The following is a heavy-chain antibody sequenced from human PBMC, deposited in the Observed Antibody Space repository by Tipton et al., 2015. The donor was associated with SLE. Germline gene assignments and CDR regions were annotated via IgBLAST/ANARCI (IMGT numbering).Heavy chain of an antibody. D-gene: IGHD4-17*01. Sequence: TLSLTCIVSGASISGYFWSWIRQPPGKGLEWIGYIHDTGSSNYNPSLQSRVSGSIDTSKNQLSLKLTSVTAADTAVYYCARVDGAYDQYYLDYWGQGTLVTVSS. J-gene: IGHJ4*02. CDR3: ARVDGAYDQYYLDY. CDR2: IHDTGSS. CDR1: GASISGYF. V-gene: IGHV4-59*08.